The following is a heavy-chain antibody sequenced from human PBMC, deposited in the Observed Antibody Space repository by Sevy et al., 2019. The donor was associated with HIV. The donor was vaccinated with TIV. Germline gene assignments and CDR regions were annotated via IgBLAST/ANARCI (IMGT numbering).Heavy chain of an antibody. D-gene: IGHD3-22*01. CDR2: ISAYNGNT. CDR3: ARVGYYDSSGYPGDAFDI. Sequence: ASVKVSCKASGYTFTSYGISWVRQAPGQGLEWMGWISAYNGNTNHAQKLQGRVTMTTDTSTSTAYMELRSLRSDDTAVYYCARVGYYDSSGYPGDAFDIWGQGTMVTVSS. V-gene: IGHV1-18*01. J-gene: IGHJ3*02. CDR1: GYTFTSYG.